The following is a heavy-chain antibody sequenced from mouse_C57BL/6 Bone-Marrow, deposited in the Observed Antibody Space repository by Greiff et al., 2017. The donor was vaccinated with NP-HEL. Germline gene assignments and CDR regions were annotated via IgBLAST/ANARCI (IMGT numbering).Heavy chain of an antibody. CDR3: ARTNYYDYEYYAMDY. D-gene: IGHD2-4*01. J-gene: IGHJ4*01. CDR1: GYTFTSYW. CDR2: IDPSDSAT. Sequence: VQLQQPGAELVRPGSSVKLSCKASGYTFTSYWMHWVKQRPIQGLEWIGNIDPSDSATHYNQKFKDKATLTVDKSSSTAYMQLSSLTSEDTAVYYCARTNYYDYEYYAMDYWGQGTSVTVSS. V-gene: IGHV1-52*01.